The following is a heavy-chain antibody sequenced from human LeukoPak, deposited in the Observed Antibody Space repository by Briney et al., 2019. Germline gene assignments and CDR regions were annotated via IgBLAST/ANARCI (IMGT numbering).Heavy chain of an antibody. CDR3: ARGQIAEIDY. CDR1: GFTFSNYA. V-gene: IGHV3-30*04. J-gene: IGHJ4*02. CDR2: ISYDGSNK. D-gene: IGHD1-14*01. Sequence: GRSLRLSCAASGFTFSNYAMHWVRQAPGKGLEWVAVISYDGSNKYYADSVKGRFTISRDNSKNTLYLQMNSLRAEDTAVYYCARGQIAEIDYWGQGTLVTVSS.